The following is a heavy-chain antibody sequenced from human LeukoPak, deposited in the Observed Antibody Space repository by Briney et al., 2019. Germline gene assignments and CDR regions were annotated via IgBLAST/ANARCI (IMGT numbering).Heavy chain of an antibody. CDR1: GFTFSSYA. CDR3: VKGTAAGTILDY. V-gene: IGHV3-9*01. J-gene: IGHJ4*02. D-gene: IGHD6-13*01. CDR2: ISWNSGSI. Sequence: GGSLRLSCAASGFTFSSYAMHWVRQAPGKGLEWVSGISWNSGSIGYADSVKGRFTISRDNAKNSLYLQMNSLRAEDTALYYCVKGTAAGTILDYWGQGTLVTVSS.